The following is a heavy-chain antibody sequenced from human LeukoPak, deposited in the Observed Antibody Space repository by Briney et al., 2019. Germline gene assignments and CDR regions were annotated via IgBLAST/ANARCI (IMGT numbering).Heavy chain of an antibody. CDR1: GFKVGIYA. D-gene: IGHD3-22*01. CDR2: ISAGGVGT. CDR3: ANQVGLHYYDSGKVFEY. V-gene: IGHV3-23*01. J-gene: IGHJ4*02. Sequence: PGGSLRPSRAASGFKVGIYAMRSVRQAPGEWLEWLSAISAGGVGTYYADSVKGRFNISRDNSKNTLYLEMGDLRAEDTALYYCANQVGLHYYDSGKVFEYWGQGALVIVSS.